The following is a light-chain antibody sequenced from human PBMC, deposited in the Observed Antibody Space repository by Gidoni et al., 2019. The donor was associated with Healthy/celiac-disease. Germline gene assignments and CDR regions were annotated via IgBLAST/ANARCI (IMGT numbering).Light chain of an antibody. CDR1: QSISSY. CDR3: QQSYSTGVT. CDR2: AAS. V-gene: IGKV1-39*01. Sequence: DIQMTQSPSSLSASVGDRVTITCRASQSISSYLNWYQQKPGKAHKLLIYAASSLQSGVPSRFSGSGSGTDFTLTISSLQPEDFATYYCQQSYSTGVTFGPGTKVDIK. J-gene: IGKJ3*01.